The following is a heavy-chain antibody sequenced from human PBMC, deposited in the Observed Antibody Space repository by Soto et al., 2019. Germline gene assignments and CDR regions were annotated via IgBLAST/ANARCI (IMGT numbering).Heavy chain of an antibody. CDR2: IYYSGST. Sequence: QVQLQESGPGLVKPSETLSLTCTVSGGSVSSGSYYWSWIRQPPGKGLEWIGYIYYSGSTNYNPSLKSRVTRSVDTSKNQFSLKLSSVTAADTAVYYCAREKGDSSGYYNYFDYWGQGTLVTVSS. V-gene: IGHV4-61*01. CDR1: GGSVSSGSYY. D-gene: IGHD3-22*01. J-gene: IGHJ4*02. CDR3: AREKGDSSGYYNYFDY.